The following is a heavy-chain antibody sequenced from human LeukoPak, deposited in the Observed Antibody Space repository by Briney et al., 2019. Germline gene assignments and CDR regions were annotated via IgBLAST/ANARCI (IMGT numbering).Heavy chain of an antibody. CDR3: ATIRIAAADPRGAFDY. V-gene: IGHV1-24*01. CDR1: GYTLTELS. CDR2: FDPEDGET. Sequence: ASVKVSCKVSGYTLTELSMHWVRQAPGKGLEWMGGFDPEDGETIYAQKFQGRVTMTEDTSTDTAYMELSSLRSEDTAVYYCATIRIAAADPRGAFDYWGQGTLVTVSS. D-gene: IGHD6-13*01. J-gene: IGHJ4*02.